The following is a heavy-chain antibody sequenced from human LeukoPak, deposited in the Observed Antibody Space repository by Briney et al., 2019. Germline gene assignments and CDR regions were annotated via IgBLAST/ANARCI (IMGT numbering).Heavy chain of an antibody. CDR1: GFTFSSYA. Sequence: PGRSLRLSCAASGFTFSSYAMSWVRQAPGKGLEWVSAISGSGGSTYYADSVKGRFTISRDNSKNTLYLQMNSLRAEDTAVYYCAKALDDSSGPSFSLYYWGQGTLVTVSS. D-gene: IGHD3-22*01. V-gene: IGHV3-23*01. CDR3: AKALDDSSGPSFSLYY. J-gene: IGHJ4*02. CDR2: ISGSGGST.